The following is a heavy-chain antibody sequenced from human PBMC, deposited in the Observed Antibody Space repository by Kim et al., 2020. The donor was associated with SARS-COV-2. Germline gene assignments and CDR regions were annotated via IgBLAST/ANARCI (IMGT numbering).Heavy chain of an antibody. CDR2: ISSSSSYI. D-gene: IGHD6-13*01. Sequence: GGSLRLSCAASGFTFSSYSMNWVRQAPGKGLEWVSSISSSSSYIYYADSVKGRFTISRDNAKNSLYLQMNSLRAEDTAVYYCASQYSSSWYGPLDYWGQGTLVTVSS. CDR3: ASQYSSSWYGPLDY. J-gene: IGHJ4*02. V-gene: IGHV3-21*01. CDR1: GFTFSSYS.